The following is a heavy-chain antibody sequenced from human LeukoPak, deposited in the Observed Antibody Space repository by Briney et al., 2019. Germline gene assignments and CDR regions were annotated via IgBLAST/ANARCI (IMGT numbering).Heavy chain of an antibody. CDR3: ARRNYYDDTGYFDY. CDR2: IHHSGGT. D-gene: IGHD3-22*01. CDR1: GGSISTSNW. Sequence: KTSETLSLTCAVSGGSISTSNWWSWVRQPPGRGLEWIGEIHHSGGTNYNPSLQSRVTISVDKSKRQFSLKVSSVTAADTAVYYCARRNYYDDTGYFDYWGQGSLVTVSS. V-gene: IGHV4-4*02. J-gene: IGHJ4*02.